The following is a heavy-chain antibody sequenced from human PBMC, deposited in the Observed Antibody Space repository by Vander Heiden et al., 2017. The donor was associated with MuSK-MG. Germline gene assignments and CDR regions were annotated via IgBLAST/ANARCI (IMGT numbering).Heavy chain of an antibody. CDR3: ARVAGASGYYYYYYMDV. Sequence: EVQLVESGGGLVKPGGSLRLSCAASGFTFSTHSMNWVRQAPGKGLEWVSSISSSSSYIYYADSVKGRCTISRDNAKNSLYLQMNSLRAEDTAVYYCARVAGASGYYYYYYMDVWGKGTTGTVSS. J-gene: IGHJ6*03. CDR1: GFTFSTHS. D-gene: IGHD1-26*01. CDR2: ISSSSSYI. V-gene: IGHV3-21*01.